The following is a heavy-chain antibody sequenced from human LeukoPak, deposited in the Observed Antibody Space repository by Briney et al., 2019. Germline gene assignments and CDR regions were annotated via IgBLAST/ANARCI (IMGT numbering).Heavy chain of an antibody. CDR3: AKDKGYGGTAGAFDI. J-gene: IGHJ3*02. CDR1: GFTFSSYA. V-gene: IGHV3-23*01. Sequence: HSGGSLRLSCAASGFTFSSYAMTWVRQAPGKGLEWVSAISGSGGSTYYADSVKGRVTISRDNSKNTLYLQMNSLRAEDTAVYYCAKDKGYGGTAGAFDIWGQGTMVTV. CDR2: ISGSGGST. D-gene: IGHD4-23*01.